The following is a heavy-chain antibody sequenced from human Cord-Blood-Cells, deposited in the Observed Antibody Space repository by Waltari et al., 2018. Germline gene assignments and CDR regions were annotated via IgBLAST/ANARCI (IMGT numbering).Heavy chain of an antibody. Sequence: QLQLQESGPGLVKPSETLSLTCTVSGGSISSSSYYWGWIRQPPGKGLEWIGSIYYSGSTYYNPSRKSRVTISVDTSKNQFSLKLSSVTAADTAVYYCARPPSYSSSFDAFDIWGQGTMVTVSS. CDR3: ARPPSYSSSFDAFDI. D-gene: IGHD6-6*01. CDR2: IYYSGST. V-gene: IGHV4-39*01. J-gene: IGHJ3*02. CDR1: GGSISSSSYY.